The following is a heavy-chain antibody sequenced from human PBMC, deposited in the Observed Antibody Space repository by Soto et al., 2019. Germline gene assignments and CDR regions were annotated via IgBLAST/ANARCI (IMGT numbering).Heavy chain of an antibody. V-gene: IGHV1-69*01. J-gene: IGHJ3*02. Sequence: QVQLVQSGAEVKKPGSSVKVSCKASGGTFSSYAISWVRQAPGQGLEWIGGIIPIFGTANYAQKFQGRVTITAEESTSTAYMELSSLRSEDTAVYYCARGGPSVVVVAVDAFDIWGQGTMVTVSS. CDR3: ARGGPSVVVVAVDAFDI. D-gene: IGHD2-15*01. CDR1: GGTFSSYA. CDR2: IIPIFGTA.